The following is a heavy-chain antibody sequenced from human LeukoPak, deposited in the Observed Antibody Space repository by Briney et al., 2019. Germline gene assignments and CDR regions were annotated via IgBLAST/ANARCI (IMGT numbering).Heavy chain of an antibody. CDR3: ARDLWGVAVAGAGKDV. D-gene: IGHD3-16*01. CDR2: ISYDGSGK. V-gene: IGHV3-30*04. J-gene: IGHJ6*02. Sequence: PGKSLRLSCVGAGFVFSNHVIHWVRQAPGQGLELVSMISYDGSGKHYADSVGGRLTISRDNSKNTVYLQMDSLTAEDTAIYYCARDLWGVAVAGAGKDVWGQGTTVTVSS. CDR1: GFVFSNHV.